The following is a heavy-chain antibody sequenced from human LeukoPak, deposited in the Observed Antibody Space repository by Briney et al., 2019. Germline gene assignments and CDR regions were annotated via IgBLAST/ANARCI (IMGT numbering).Heavy chain of an antibody. V-gene: IGHV1-2*02. CDR2: INPHSCGR. D-gene: IGHD6-19*01. J-gene: IGHJ4*02. CDR3: LRGRYSSGWYGSFDY. CDR1: GCTFTWYY. Sequence: AAVTVSCKACGCTFTWYYTHWVRPAPGRGRAWVGWINPHSCGRKFVQELKGRVTMTRDTYIKTAYMEASRLTSGGAAGYYFLRGRYSSGWYGSFDYWGQGTLVTVSS.